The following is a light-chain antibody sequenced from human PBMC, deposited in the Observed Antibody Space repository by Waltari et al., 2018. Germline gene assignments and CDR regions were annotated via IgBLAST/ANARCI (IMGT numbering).Light chain of an antibody. J-gene: IGKJ1*01. V-gene: IGKV3-15*01. CDR2: GAS. Sequence: EIVMTQSPATLSVSPGERATLSCRASQSVRSNFAWYQQKPGQAPRLLIYGASTRATGIPARFSGSGSGTEFTLTISSLQSEDFAVYYCQQYNNWPPGTFGQGTKVEIK. CDR1: QSVRSN. CDR3: QQYNNWPPGT.